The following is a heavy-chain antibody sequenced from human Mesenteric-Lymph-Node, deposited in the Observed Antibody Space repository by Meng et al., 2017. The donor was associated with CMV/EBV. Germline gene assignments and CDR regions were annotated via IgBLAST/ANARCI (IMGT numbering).Heavy chain of an antibody. D-gene: IGHD3-10*01. CDR3: ATQYYYGSGSP. Sequence: LSLTCAASGFTFSSYAMNWVRQAPGKGLEWVSALSGSGGTTYYADSVKGRFTISRDNSENTLYLQMNSLRVEDTAAYYCATQYYYGSGSPWGQGTLVTVSS. J-gene: IGHJ5*02. CDR2: LSGSGGTT. CDR1: GFTFSSYA. V-gene: IGHV3-23*01.